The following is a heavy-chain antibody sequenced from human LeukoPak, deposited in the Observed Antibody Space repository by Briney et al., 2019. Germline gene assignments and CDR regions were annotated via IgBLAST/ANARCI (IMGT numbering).Heavy chain of an antibody. V-gene: IGHV3-23*01. CDR3: AILETYYYDSSGSDVFDY. CDR2: ISGSGGST. CDR1: GFTFSSYA. D-gene: IGHD3-22*01. J-gene: IGHJ4*02. Sequence: GGSLRLSCAASGFTFSSYAMSWVRQAPGKGLEWVSAISGSGGSTYYADSVKGRFTISRDNSKNTLYLQMNSLRAEDTAVYYCAILETYYYDSSGSDVFDYWGQGTLVTVSS.